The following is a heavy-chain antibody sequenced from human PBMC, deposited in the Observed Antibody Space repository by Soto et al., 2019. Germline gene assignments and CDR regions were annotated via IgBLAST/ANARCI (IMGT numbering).Heavy chain of an antibody. Sequence: GASVKVSCKASGYTFTSYDINWVRQATGQGLEWMGWMNPNSGNTGYAQKLQGRVTMTTNTSTSTAYMELRSLRSDDTAVYYCARNFDTYYDILTGYYESRYYFDYWGQGTLVTVSS. J-gene: IGHJ4*02. CDR3: ARNFDTYYDILTGYYESRYYFDY. CDR1: GYTFTSYD. V-gene: IGHV1-8*01. D-gene: IGHD3-9*01. CDR2: MNPNSGNT.